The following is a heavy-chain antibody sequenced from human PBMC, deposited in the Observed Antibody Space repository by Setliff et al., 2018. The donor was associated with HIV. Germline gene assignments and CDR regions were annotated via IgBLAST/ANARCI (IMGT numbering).Heavy chain of an antibody. CDR3: ARAYSSSSEYFDY. CDR2: MHYSGTT. J-gene: IGHJ4*02. D-gene: IGHD6-6*01. V-gene: IGHV4-39*07. CDR1: GGSTSSSSNY. Sequence: SETLSLTCTVSGGSTSSSSNYWGWIRQPPGKGLEWIGNMHYSGTTYYNPSLKSRVRISVDTSKNELSLNLRSVTAADTAVYYCARAYSSSSEYFDYWGQGTLVTVSS.